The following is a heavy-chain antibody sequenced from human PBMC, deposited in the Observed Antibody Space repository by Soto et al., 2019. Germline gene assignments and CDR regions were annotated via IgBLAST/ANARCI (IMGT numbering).Heavy chain of an antibody. V-gene: IGHV1-18*01. Sequence: QVQLVQSGAEVKKPGASVKVSCKASGYTFTSYGISWVRQAPGQGLEWMGWISAYNGNTNYAQKLQGRVTMTTDTSTSTAYMELRGLRSDDTAVYYCARDQYGSGSYLTGYFDYWGQGTLVTVSS. D-gene: IGHD3-10*01. J-gene: IGHJ4*02. CDR3: ARDQYGSGSYLTGYFDY. CDR1: GYTFTSYG. CDR2: ISAYNGNT.